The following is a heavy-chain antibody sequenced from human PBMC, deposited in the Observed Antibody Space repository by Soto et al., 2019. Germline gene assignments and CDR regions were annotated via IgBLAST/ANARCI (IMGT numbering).Heavy chain of an antibody. CDR2: IYYSGST. CDR1: GGSISSYY. D-gene: IGHD6-19*01. Sequence: TSETLSLTCTVSGGSISSYYWSWIRQPPGKGLEWIGYIYYSGSTNYNPSLKSRVTISVDTSKNQFSLKLSSVTAADTAVYYCARIAVAGNYYFDYWGQGTLVTVSS. CDR3: ARIAVAGNYYFDY. V-gene: IGHV4-59*01. J-gene: IGHJ4*02.